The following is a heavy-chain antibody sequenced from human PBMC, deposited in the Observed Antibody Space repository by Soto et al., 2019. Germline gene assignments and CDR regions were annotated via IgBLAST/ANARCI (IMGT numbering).Heavy chain of an antibody. CDR2: MNAKSGDT. Sequence: QAHLEQSGAEVKRPGASVKVSCKASGYTFSGFDINWLRQASRQGPEWMGWMNAKSGDTFFARRFQGKFNMTWDTSLSTAYMEVGSLTSDDTAMYYCARGNPFNYAGFDVWGQGTTVAVSS. D-gene: IGHD3-16*01. V-gene: IGHV1-8*01. CDR3: ARGNPFNYAGFDV. CDR1: GYTFSGFD. J-gene: IGHJ6*02.